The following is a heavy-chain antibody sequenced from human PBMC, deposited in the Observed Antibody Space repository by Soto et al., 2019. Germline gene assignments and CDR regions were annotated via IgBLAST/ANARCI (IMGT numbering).Heavy chain of an antibody. CDR2: IYYSGST. J-gene: IGHJ5*01. Sequence: SETLSLTCTVSGGSISSGDYYWSWIRQPPGKGLEWIGYIYYSGSTYYNPSLKSRVTISVDTSKNQFSLKLSSVTAADTAVYHCARGHYYDTYNWFDSWGQGTLVTVSS. D-gene: IGHD3-22*01. CDR3: ARGHYYDTYNWFDS. V-gene: IGHV4-30-4*01. CDR1: GGSISSGDYY.